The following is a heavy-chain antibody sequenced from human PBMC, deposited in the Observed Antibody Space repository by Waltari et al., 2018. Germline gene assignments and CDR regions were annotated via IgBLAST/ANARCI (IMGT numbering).Heavy chain of an antibody. Sequence: QVQLQESGPGLVRPSETLSLTCVVSGFSLRSGYYWGWLRQPPGKGLEWIGGIHHSGITYYNPSLKSRVTILVDASKNHFSLRLSSVTAADTAVYYCVRVVIGKYLAFDIWGQGTVVTVSS. CDR3: VRVVIGKYLAFDI. D-gene: IGHD2-21*01. CDR2: IHHSGIT. V-gene: IGHV4-38-2*01. CDR1: GFSLRSGYY. J-gene: IGHJ3*02.